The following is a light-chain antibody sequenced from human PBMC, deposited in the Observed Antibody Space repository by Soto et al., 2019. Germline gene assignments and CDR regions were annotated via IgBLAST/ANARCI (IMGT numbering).Light chain of an antibody. Sequence: DIVMTQSPDSLAVSLGERATINCKSSQSVLYSSNNNNYLAWYQQKPGQPPKLLIYWASTRESGVPDRFSGSGSGTDFTLTISSLRAEDVAVYYCQQYYSSPLTFGGGTKVEIK. V-gene: IGKV4-1*01. J-gene: IGKJ4*01. CDR2: WAS. CDR1: QSVLYSSNNNNY. CDR3: QQYYSSPLT.